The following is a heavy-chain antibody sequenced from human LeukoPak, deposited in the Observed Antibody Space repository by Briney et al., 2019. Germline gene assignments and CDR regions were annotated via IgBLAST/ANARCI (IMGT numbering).Heavy chain of an antibody. V-gene: IGHV4-59*08. D-gene: IGHD3-10*01. CDR1: GGSISSYY. J-gene: IGHJ4*02. Sequence: PSETLSLTCTVSGGSISSYYWSWIRQPPGKGLEWIGYIYYSGSTNYNPSLKSRVTISVDTSKNQFSLKLSSVTAADTAVYYCARQHYGSGSPGAYCFDYWGQGTLVTVSS. CDR2: IYYSGST. CDR3: ARQHYGSGSPGAYCFDY.